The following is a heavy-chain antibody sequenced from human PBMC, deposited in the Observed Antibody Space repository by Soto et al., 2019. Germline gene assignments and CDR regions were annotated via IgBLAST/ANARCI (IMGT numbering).Heavy chain of an antibody. J-gene: IGHJ4*02. CDR3: ARGLDLDY. CDR1: GFSISSTY. Sequence: EVQLVETGGGLIQPGGSLRLSGAASGFSISSTYMSWVRQAPGKGLEWVSVIYSGGNTFYADSVKGRFTLSRDNSKNTLYLQMNTLRAEDTAVYFCARGLDLDYWGQGTLVTVSS. V-gene: IGHV3-53*02. CDR2: IYSGGNT. D-gene: IGHD3-9*01.